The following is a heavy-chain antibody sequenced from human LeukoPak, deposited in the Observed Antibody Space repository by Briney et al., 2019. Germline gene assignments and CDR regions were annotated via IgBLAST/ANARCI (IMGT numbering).Heavy chain of an antibody. CDR1: GCTFTSYG. V-gene: IGHV1-18*01. Sequence: ASVKVSCKASGCTFTSYGISWVRQAPGQGLEWMGWISAYNGNTNYAQKLRGRVTMTTDTSTSTDYMELRSLRSDDTAVYYCASTIWGYDVAATDYYFDYWGQGTLVTVSS. CDR2: ISAYNGNT. J-gene: IGHJ4*02. CDR3: ASTIWGYDVAATDYYFDY. D-gene: IGHD2-15*01.